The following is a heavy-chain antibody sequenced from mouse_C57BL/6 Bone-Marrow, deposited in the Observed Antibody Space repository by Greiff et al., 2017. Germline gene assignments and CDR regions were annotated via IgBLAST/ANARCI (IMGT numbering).Heavy chain of an antibody. CDR2: ISPGSGGT. CDR1: GYAFTNYL. V-gene: IGHV1-54*01. CDR3: ARSKSWDSWFAY. J-gene: IGHJ3*01. Sequence: VQGVESGAELVRPGTSVKVSCKASGYAFTNYLIEWVKQRPGQGLEWIGVISPGSGGTNYNEKFKGKATLTADKSSSTAYMQLGSLTSEDSAVYFCARSKSWDSWFAYWGQGTLVTVSA. D-gene: IGHD4-1*01.